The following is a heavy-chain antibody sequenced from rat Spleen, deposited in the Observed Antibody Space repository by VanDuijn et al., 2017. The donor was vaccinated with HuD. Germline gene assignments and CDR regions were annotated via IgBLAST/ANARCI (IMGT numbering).Heavy chain of an antibody. D-gene: IGHD1-11*01. CDR2: ISTGGDNT. Sequence: EVQLVESGGGLVQPGGSLKLSCAASGFTFSSFPMAWVRQTPKKGLEWVAYISTGGDNTHYPDSVKGRFTISRDNAKSTLYLQMDSLRSEDTATYYCATGEEGYWGQGVMVTVSS. J-gene: IGHJ2*01. CDR1: GFTFSSFP. V-gene: IGHV5-25*01. CDR3: ATGEEGY.